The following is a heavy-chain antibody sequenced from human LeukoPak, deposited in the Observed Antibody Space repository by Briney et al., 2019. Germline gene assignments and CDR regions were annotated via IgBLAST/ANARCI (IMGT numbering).Heavy chain of an antibody. D-gene: IGHD1-26*01. J-gene: IGHJ4*02. CDR3: AKDLGRYRNNYFDY. V-gene: IGHV3-23*01. CDR1: GFTFNNYA. CDR2: ISGSGGGT. Sequence: PGGSLRLSCAASGFTFNNYAMNWVRQAPEKGLEWVATISGSGGGTYYADSVKGRFTISRDDSKNTLYLQMNSLRAEDPAVYYCAKDLGRYRNNYFDYWGQGTLVTVSS.